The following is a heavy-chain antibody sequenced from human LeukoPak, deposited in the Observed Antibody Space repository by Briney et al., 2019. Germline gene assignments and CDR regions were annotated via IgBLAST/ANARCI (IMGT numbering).Heavy chain of an antibody. J-gene: IGHJ4*02. CDR3: ARPRRYSSSWYFDY. CDR1: GYTFTSYD. D-gene: IGHD6-13*01. CDR2: INPNSGGT. Sequence: ASVTVSCKASGYTFTSYDINWVRQAPGQGLEWMGWINPNSGGTNYAQKFQGRVTMTRDTSISTAYMELSRLRSDDTAVYYCARPRRYSSSWYFDYWGQGTLVTVSS. V-gene: IGHV1-2*02.